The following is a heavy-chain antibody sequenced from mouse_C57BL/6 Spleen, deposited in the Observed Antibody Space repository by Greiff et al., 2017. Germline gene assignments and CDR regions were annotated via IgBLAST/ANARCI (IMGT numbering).Heavy chain of an antibody. J-gene: IGHJ4*01. D-gene: IGHD2-1*01. CDR3: IFYGNYAMDY. CDR2: IDPANGDT. CDR1: GFNIKDDY. V-gene: IGHV14-4*01. Sequence: EVQLQQSGAELVRPGASVKLSCTASGFNIKDDYMHWVKPRPEQGLEWIGWIDPANGDTEYASKFKGKATRTADTSSITAYLQLISLTSEDTAVYYCIFYGNYAMDYWGQGTSVTVSS.